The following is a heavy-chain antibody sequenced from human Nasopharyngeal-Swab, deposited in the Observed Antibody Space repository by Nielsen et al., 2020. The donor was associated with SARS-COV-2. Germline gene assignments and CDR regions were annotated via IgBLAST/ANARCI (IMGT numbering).Heavy chain of an antibody. D-gene: IGHD3-10*01. CDR3: ARAAPGSGSSSDY. CDR2: ISSSSSYI. Sequence: GESLKISCAASGFTFSSYSMNWVRQAPGEGLEWVSSISSSSSYIYYADSVKGRFTISRDNAKNSLYLQMNSLRAEDTAVYYCARAAPGSGSSSDYWGQGTLVTVSS. CDR1: GFTFSSYS. V-gene: IGHV3-21*01. J-gene: IGHJ4*02.